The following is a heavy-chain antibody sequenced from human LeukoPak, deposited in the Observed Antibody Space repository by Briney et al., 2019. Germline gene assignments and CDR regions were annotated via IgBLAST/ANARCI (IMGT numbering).Heavy chain of an antibody. CDR2: IRSEVRGGTT. CDR1: GFSFGYST. D-gene: IGHD1-20*01. CDR3: SRGLTGSQYYFDF. Sequence: GGSLRLSCITSGFSFGYSTLNWVRQPPGKGLEWVGLIRSEVRGGTTDYAASVKGRFTISRDDSKSIAYLQMNSLITEDTAVYFCSRGLTGSQYYFDFWGQGTLVTVSS. V-gene: IGHV3-49*04. J-gene: IGHJ4*02.